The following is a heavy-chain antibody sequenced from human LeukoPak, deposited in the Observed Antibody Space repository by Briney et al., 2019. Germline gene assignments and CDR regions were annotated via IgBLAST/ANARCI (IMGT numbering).Heavy chain of an antibody. V-gene: IGHV3-23*01. Sequence: GGSLRLSCAASGFTFSSYAMSWVRQAPGKGLEWVSAISGSGGSTYYADSVKGRFTISRDNFKNTLYLQMNSLRAEDTAVYYCAKDRPMYSSSWYLGPLNWGRGTLVTVSS. CDR2: ISGSGGST. D-gene: IGHD6-13*01. CDR1: GFTFSSYA. J-gene: IGHJ4*02. CDR3: AKDRPMYSSSWYLGPLN.